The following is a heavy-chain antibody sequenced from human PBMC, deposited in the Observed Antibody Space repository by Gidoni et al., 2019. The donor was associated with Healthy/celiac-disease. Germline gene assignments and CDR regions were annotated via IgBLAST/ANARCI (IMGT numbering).Heavy chain of an antibody. V-gene: IGHV1-69*01. Sequence: QVQLVQSGAEVKKPGSSVKVSCKASGGTFSSYAISLVRQAPGQGLEWMGWIIPIFGTANYAQKFQGRVTSTAHESTCTAYMELSSLRSEDTAVYYCASRYCSSTSCYSGYGMDFWGQGPTVTVSS. CDR2: IIPIFGTA. D-gene: IGHD2-2*02. CDR3: ASRYCSSTSCYSGYGMDF. J-gene: IGHJ6*02. CDR1: GGTFSSYA.